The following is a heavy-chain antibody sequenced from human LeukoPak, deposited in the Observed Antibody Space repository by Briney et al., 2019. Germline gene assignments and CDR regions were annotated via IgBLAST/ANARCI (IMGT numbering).Heavy chain of an antibody. CDR1: GFTLRSYG. V-gene: IGHV3-74*01. CDR2: INSDGSST. D-gene: IGHD5-18*01. CDR3: ARGRYGDTAMCYYYYCIDV. Sequence: PGGSLRLSCAALGFTLRSYGMHWVGQAPGKGLVWVSRINSDGSSTSYADSVKGRFTISRDNAKNTLYLQMNSLRAEDTAVYYCARGRYGDTAMCYYYYCIDVWGQGTTVTVSS. J-gene: IGHJ6*02.